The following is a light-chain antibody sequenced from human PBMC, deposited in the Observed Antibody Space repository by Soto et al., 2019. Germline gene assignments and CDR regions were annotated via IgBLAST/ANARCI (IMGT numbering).Light chain of an antibody. CDR1: SSNIGALYD. J-gene: IGLJ2*01. Sequence: QSVLTQPPSVSGAPGQRVTISCTGSSSNIGALYDVNWYQQLPGTAPKLLIYDNNNRPSGVPDRFSGFKSGTSASLAITGLQAEDEADYYCQSYDNSLSGHVVFGGGTKLTV. V-gene: IGLV1-40*01. CDR2: DNN. CDR3: QSYDNSLSGHVV.